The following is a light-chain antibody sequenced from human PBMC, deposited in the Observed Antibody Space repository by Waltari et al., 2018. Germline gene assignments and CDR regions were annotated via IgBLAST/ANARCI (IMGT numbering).Light chain of an antibody. V-gene: IGKV3-20*01. J-gene: IGKJ4*01. CDR2: GAS. Sequence: DIVLTQSPGTLSLSPGERATLPGRTSQSVSSNYIAWYQQKPGQTPRLLIYGASNRATGIPDRFSGSGSGTDFTLTISRLEPEDSAVYYCQQYVSSPLTFGGGTKVEIK. CDR1: QSVSSNY. CDR3: QQYVSSPLT.